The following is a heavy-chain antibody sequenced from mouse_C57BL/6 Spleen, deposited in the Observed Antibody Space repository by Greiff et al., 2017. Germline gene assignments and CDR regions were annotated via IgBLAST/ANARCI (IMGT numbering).Heavy chain of an antibody. Sequence: VQLQQSGAELVKPGASVKLSCKASGYTFTEYTIHWVKQRSGQGLEWIGWFYPGSGSIKYNEKFKDKATLTADKSSSTVYMELSRLTSEDSAVYFCARHEEGTYYSNLDYAMDYWGQGTSVTVSS. CDR2: FYPGSGSI. J-gene: IGHJ4*01. V-gene: IGHV1-62-2*01. D-gene: IGHD2-5*01. CDR1: GYTFTEYT. CDR3: ARHEEGTYYSNLDYAMDY.